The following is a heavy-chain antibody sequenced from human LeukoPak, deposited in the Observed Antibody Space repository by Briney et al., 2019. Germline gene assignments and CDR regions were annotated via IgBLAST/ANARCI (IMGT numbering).Heavy chain of an antibody. V-gene: IGHV3-30-3*01. CDR2: ISYDGTNK. CDR3: ARSDYGDYVA. J-gene: IGHJ5*02. Sequence: QPGGSLRLSCAASGFTFSSYAMHWVRQAPGKGLEWVAVISYDGTNKYYADFVKGRFTISRDNPKNTLYLQMNSLRGEDTAVYYCARSDYGDYVAWGQGTLVTVSS. CDR1: GFTFSSYA. D-gene: IGHD4-17*01.